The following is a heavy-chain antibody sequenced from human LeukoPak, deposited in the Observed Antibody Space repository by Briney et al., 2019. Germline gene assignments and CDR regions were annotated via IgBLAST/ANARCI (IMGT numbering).Heavy chain of an antibody. J-gene: IGHJ5*02. CDR2: ISGSGGST. CDR1: GFTFSSYA. V-gene: IGHV3-23*01. CDR3: ARGGSSSWYSGSTGWFDP. Sequence: PGGSLRLSCAASGFTFSSYAMSWVRQAPGKGLEWVSAISGSGGSTYYADSVKGRFTISRDNSKNTLYLQMNSLRAEDTALYYCARGGSSSWYSGSTGWFDPWGQGTLVTVSS. D-gene: IGHD6-13*01.